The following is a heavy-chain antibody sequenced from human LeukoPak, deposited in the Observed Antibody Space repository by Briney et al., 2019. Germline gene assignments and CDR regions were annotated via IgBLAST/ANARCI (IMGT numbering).Heavy chain of an antibody. CDR1: GFTFSDAW. CDR3: TTRRQDGC. J-gene: IGHJ4*02. V-gene: IGHV3-15*01. D-gene: IGHD6-25*01. CDR2: IKSKIDGGTI. Sequence: NPGGSLGLSCVASGFTFSDAWMSWVRQAPGKGLEWVGRIKSKIDGGTIDYGAPVKGRFTISRDDSRNTLYLQMNSLKTEDTAMYYCTTRRQDGCWGQGTLVTVS.